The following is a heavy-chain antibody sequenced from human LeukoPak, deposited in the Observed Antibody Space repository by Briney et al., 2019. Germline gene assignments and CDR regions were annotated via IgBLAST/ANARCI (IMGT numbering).Heavy chain of an antibody. CDR3: KQKTAYEILTGYYSPYFDY. D-gene: IGHD3-9*01. CDR1: GFTFSRYS. CDR2: ISGSGGST. Sequence: GGSLRLSCAASGFTFSRYSMNWVRQAPVQWLEWITAISGSGGSTYYADSVKGRSTISRDNSKNTLYLQMNSLRAEDTAVFFFKQKTAYEILTGYYSPYFDYWGQGTLVTVSS. J-gene: IGHJ4*02. V-gene: IGHV3-23*01.